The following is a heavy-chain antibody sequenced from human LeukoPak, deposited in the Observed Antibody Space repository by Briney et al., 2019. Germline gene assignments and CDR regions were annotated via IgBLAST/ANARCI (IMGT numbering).Heavy chain of an antibody. CDR3: ARMFEF. CDR2: ISSSGSTT. CDR1: GFTFSNYE. Sequence: GGSLRLFCVVSGFTFSNYEMNWVRQAPGKGLEWVSYISSSGSTTYYADSVKGRFTISRDNAKNSLFLQMNSLRAEDTAVYFCARMFEFWGQGTLVTVSS. V-gene: IGHV3-48*03. J-gene: IGHJ4*02.